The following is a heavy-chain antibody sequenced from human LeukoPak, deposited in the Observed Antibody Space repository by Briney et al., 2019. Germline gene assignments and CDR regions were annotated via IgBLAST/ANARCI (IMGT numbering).Heavy chain of an antibody. CDR3: AKGAQYQNLYLFDY. J-gene: IGHJ4*02. CDR1: GFTFDGYA. D-gene: IGHD2-2*01. V-gene: IGHV3-9*01. CDR2: INWNSGNI. Sequence: GGSLRLSCAASGFTFDGYAMHWVRQAPGKGLEWVSSINWNSGNIDYADSVKGRFTISRDNAKNSLSLQMNSLRVEDTALYYCAKGAQYQNLYLFDYWGQGTLVTVSS.